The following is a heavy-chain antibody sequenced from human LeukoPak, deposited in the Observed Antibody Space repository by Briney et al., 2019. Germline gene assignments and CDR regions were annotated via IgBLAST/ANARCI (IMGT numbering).Heavy chain of an antibody. CDR2: ISAYNGNT. Sequence: ALVKVSCKASGYTFTSYGISWVRQAPGQGLEWMGWISAYNGNTNYAQKLQGRVTMTTDTSTSTAYMELRSLRSDDTAVYYCARVLSDYGDSDWFDPWGQGTLVTVSS. CDR1: GYTFTSYG. D-gene: IGHD4-17*01. CDR3: ARVLSDYGDSDWFDP. J-gene: IGHJ5*02. V-gene: IGHV1-18*04.